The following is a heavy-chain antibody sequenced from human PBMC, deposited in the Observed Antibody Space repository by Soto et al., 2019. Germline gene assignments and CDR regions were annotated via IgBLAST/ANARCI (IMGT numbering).Heavy chain of an antibody. D-gene: IGHD1-1*01. CDR1: GFTFGDYA. Sequence: GGSLRLSCTASGFTFGDYAMSWFRQAPGKGLEWVGFIRSKAYGGTTEYAASVKGRFTISRDDSKSIAYLQMNSLKTEDTAVYYCTSSLYNWNIYMDVWGKGTTVTVSS. CDR2: IRSKAYGGTT. CDR3: TSSLYNWNIYMDV. V-gene: IGHV3-49*03. J-gene: IGHJ6*03.